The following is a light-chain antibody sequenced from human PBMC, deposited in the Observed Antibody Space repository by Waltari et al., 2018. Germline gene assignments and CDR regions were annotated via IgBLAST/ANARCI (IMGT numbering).Light chain of an antibody. Sequence: QSALTQPASVSGSPGQSIAITCTATTSHAAGYDYVSWYQQHPGKAPKLMSYGVSNRPSGVSNRFSGSKSGNTASLTISGLQAEDEADYYCSSYTTSGTLFGTGTKVTVL. CDR3: SSYTTSGTL. J-gene: IGLJ1*01. CDR1: TSHAAGYDY. CDR2: GVS. V-gene: IGLV2-14*03.